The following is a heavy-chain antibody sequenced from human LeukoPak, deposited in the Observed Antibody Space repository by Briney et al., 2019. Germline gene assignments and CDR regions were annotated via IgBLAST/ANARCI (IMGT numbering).Heavy chain of an antibody. Sequence: SETLSLTCTVSGGSISSYYWSWIRQPPGKGLEWIGYIYYSGSTNYNPSLKSRVTISVDTSKNQFSLKLSSVTAADTAVYYCARHVRVGSSSWYEFFFDYWGQGTLVTVSS. CDR3: ARHVRVGSSSWYEFFFDY. CDR2: IYYSGST. V-gene: IGHV4-59*08. D-gene: IGHD6-13*01. CDR1: GGSISSYY. J-gene: IGHJ4*02.